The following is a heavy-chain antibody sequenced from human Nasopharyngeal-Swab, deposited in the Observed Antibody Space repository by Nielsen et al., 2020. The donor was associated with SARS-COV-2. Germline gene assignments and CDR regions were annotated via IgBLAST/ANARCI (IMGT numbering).Heavy chain of an antibody. V-gene: IGHV1-58*01. CDR3: AAGDTATD. CDR2: IVVGSGST. D-gene: IGHD5-18*01. Sequence: WVRQAPGQRLEWIGWIVVGSGSTNYAQKFQERVTITRDMSTSTAYMELSSLRSEDTAVYYCAAGDTATDWGQGTLVTVSS. J-gene: IGHJ4*02.